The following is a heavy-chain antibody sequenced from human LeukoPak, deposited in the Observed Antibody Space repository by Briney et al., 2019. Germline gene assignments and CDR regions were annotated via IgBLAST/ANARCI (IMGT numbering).Heavy chain of an antibody. J-gene: IGHJ6*03. V-gene: IGHV3-7*01. CDR3: ARTYYSVYYYYYMDV. D-gene: IGHD3-10*01. CDR2: IKQDGSEK. Sequence: GGSLRLSCAASGFTFSSYWMSWVRQAPGKGLEWVANIKQDGSEKYYVDSVKGRFTISRDNAKNSLYLQMNSLRAEDTAMYYCARTYYSVYYYYYMDVWGKGTTVTVSS. CDR1: GFTFSSYW.